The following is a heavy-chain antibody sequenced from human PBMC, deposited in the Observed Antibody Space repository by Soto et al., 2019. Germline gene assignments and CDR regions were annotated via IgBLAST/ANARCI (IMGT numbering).Heavy chain of an antibody. CDR1: GFTFSSYG. V-gene: IGHV3-30*03. Sequence: GGSLRLSCAASGFTFSSYGMHWVRQAPGKGLEWVAVISYDGSNKYYADSVKGRFTISRDNSKNTLYLQMNSLRAEDTAVYYCALPNSSSSNYYYYGMDVWGQGTTVTVSS. D-gene: IGHD6-6*01. J-gene: IGHJ6*02. CDR2: ISYDGSNK. CDR3: ALPNSSSSNYYYYGMDV.